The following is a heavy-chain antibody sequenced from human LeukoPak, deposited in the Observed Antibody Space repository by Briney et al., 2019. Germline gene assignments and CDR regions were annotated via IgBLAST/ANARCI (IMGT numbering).Heavy chain of an antibody. CDR3: AKDSGYGWALDY. Sequence: PGGSLRLSCAASGFTFSSYWMSWVRQAPGKGLEWVANINEDGGEKYYVDSVKGRFTISRDNAKNSLSLQMNSLRAEDTAVYYCAKDSGYGWALDYWGQGTLVTVSS. J-gene: IGHJ4*02. CDR2: INEDGGEK. V-gene: IGHV3-7*01. CDR1: GFTFSSYW. D-gene: IGHD5-12*01.